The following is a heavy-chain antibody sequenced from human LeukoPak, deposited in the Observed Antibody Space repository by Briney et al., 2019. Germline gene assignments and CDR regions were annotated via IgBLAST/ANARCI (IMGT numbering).Heavy chain of an antibody. D-gene: IGHD5-18*01. Sequence: GGSLRLSCAASGFTFSSYAMSWVRQAPGKGLEWVSAISGSGGSTYYADSVKGRFTISRDNSKDTLYLQMNSLRAEDTAVYYCTLGGYSYGVDYWGQGTLVTVSS. CDR3: TLGGYSYGVDY. CDR2: ISGSGGST. V-gene: IGHV3-23*01. J-gene: IGHJ4*02. CDR1: GFTFSSYA.